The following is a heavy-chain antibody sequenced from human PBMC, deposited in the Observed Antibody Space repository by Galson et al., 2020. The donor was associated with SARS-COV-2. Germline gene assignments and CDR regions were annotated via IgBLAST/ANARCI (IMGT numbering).Heavy chain of an antibody. CDR1: GGSISSYY. CDR3: ARAPGKSGWYGYYYGLDV. CDR2: AYYNGST. Sequence: ETSETLSLTCTVSGGSISSYYWSWIRNLPGKGLQWIGFAYYNGSTNYNPSLTRRVTISVDTSKNHFSLKLTSVTAADTAVYYCARAPGKSGWYGYYYGLDVWGQGTTVTVSS. J-gene: IGHJ6*02. V-gene: IGHV4-59*01. D-gene: IGHD6-19*01.